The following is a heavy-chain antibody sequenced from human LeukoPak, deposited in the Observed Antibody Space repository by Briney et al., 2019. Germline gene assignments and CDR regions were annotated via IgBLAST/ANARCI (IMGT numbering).Heavy chain of an antibody. V-gene: IGHV5-51*01. D-gene: IGHD2-2*01. J-gene: IGHJ4*02. CDR3: ARTYCSTKACSYFDF. CDR2: IYSDDSDT. Sequence: GESLRISCEGSGYSFTTYWIAWVRQMPGKGLEWMGIIYSDDSDTKYSPSFQGQVTMPIDKSIRTAYLQWSSLKASDTAVYYCARTYCSTKACSYFDFWGQGTLVTVSS. CDR1: GYSFTTYW.